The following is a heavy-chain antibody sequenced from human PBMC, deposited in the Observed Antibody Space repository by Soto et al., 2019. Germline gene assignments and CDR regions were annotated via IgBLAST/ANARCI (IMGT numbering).Heavy chain of an antibody. Sequence: EVQLVESGGGLVQPGGSLRLSCAASGFTFGTYWMTWVRQPPGKGLECVADIKPDGSERYYVDPVKGRFTISRDNAKNSLYLHMNSLRAEDTAVYYCATDLNWEHYWGQGTLVTVSS. D-gene: IGHD7-27*01. CDR1: GFTFGTYW. CDR3: ATDLNWEHY. CDR2: IKPDGSER. V-gene: IGHV3-7*04. J-gene: IGHJ4*02.